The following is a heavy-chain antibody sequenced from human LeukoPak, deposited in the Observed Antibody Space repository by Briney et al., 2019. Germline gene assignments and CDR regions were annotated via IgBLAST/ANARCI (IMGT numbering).Heavy chain of an antibody. V-gene: IGHV3-21*01. Sequence: PGRSLRLSCEASGFTFSHYGMHWVRQAPGKGLEWVSSISSSSSYIYYADSVKGRFTISRDNAKNSLYLQMNSLRAEDTAVYYCARDLEGYSSSFDYWGQGTLVTVSS. CDR3: ARDLEGYSSSFDY. CDR2: ISSSSSYI. D-gene: IGHD6-13*01. J-gene: IGHJ4*02. CDR1: GFTFSHYG.